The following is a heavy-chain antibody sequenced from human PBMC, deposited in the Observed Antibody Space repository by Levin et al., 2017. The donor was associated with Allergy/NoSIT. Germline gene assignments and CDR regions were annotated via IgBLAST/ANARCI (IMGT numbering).Heavy chain of an antibody. J-gene: IGHJ5*01. D-gene: IGHD3-22*01. CDR2: IYGDGAQ. V-gene: IGHV2-5*02. CDR1: GMSLTSIAEG. Sequence: SGPTLVKPTQTLTLTCTFSGMSLTSIAEGVGWIRQPPGKAPEWLALIYGDGAQRYSSSLRSRLTITKDASKNQVVFTMSNMDPLDTGTYFCARRTEDRSGNSWFDSWGQGTLVTVAS. CDR3: ARRTEDRSGNSWFDS.